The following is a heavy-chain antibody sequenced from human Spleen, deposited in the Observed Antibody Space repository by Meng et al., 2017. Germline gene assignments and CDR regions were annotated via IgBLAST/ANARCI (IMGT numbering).Heavy chain of an antibody. CDR1: GGSLSDYY. J-gene: IGHJ4*02. V-gene: IGHV4-34*01. D-gene: IGHD2-15*01. Sequence: QVHLQQWGAGLLKPSETLSLTCAVSGGSLSDYYWSWVRQPPGKGLEWIGEINHSGSTNYNPSLKSRVTISVDTSKNQFSLKLSSVTAADTAVYYCARGRGWSSHIDYWGQGTLVTVSS. CDR2: INHSGST. CDR3: ARGRGWSSHIDY.